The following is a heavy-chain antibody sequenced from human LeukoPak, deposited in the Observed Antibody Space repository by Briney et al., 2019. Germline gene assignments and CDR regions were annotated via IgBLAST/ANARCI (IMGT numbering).Heavy chain of an antibody. D-gene: IGHD3-10*01. J-gene: IGHJ5*02. CDR1: RGSFSGYY. V-gene: IGHV4-34*01. CDR3: ARESNYYGSGTGWFDP. CDR2: INHSGST. Sequence: SETLSLTCAVYRGSFSGYYWSWIRQPPGKGLEWIGEINHSGSTNYNPSLKSRVTISVDTSKNQFSLKLSSVTAADTAVYYCARESNYYGSGTGWFDPWGQGTLVTVSS.